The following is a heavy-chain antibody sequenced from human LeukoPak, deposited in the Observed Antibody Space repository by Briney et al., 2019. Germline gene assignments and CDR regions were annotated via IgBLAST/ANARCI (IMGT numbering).Heavy chain of an antibody. V-gene: IGHV5-51*03. CDR3: TSTGCSSCQFFDY. CDR1: GYSFTSYW. D-gene: IGHD6-13*01. J-gene: IGHJ4*02. CDR2: IDPGDSDT. Sequence: GESLKISGKASGYSFTSYWIGWVRQMPGKGLEWMGIIDPGDSDTRQNPSFQGQATTPADKTISISHLLCSSINASDTAMYCCTSTGCSSCQFFDYWGQGTLVTVSS.